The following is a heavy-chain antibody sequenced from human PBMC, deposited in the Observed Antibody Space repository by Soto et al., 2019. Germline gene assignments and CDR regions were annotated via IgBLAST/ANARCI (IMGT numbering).Heavy chain of an antibody. D-gene: IGHD2-21*01. V-gene: IGHV3-21*01. CDR1: GFTLSSYG. Sequence: EVQLVESGGGLVKSGGSLRLSCAASGFTLSSYGMNWVRQAPGKGLEWVSSIGSSSSYKYYADSVKGRFTISRDNAKNSLYLQMNSLRAEDTAVYYCARGIATHPVPDYWGQGTLVTVSS. CDR2: IGSSSSYK. CDR3: ARGIATHPVPDY. J-gene: IGHJ4*02.